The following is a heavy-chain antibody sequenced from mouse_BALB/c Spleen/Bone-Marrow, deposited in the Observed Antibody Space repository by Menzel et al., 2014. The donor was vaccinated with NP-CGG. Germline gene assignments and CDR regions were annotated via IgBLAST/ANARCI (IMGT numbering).Heavy chain of an antibody. CDR1: GFNFRDFY. Sequence: EVKLMESGGGLVKTGGCLKLCCAASGFNFRDFYIYWVRQTPEKRLEWLATIREGGNYTCYPDSVKGHSTISRYNGRNNLYLQMSSLKSEDTAMYYCVRDGDYKYAWFGFWGQGTLVPVSA. D-gene: IGHD2-4*01. CDR2: IREGGNYT. CDR3: VRDGDYKYAWFGF. J-gene: IGHJ3*01. V-gene: IGHV5-4*02.